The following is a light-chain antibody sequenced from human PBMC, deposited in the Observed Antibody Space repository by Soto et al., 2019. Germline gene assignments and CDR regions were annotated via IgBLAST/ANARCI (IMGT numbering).Light chain of an antibody. Sequence: AIEMTQSPSSLSASVGDSVTITCRASQGIGSDLAWYQQRPGRAPKLLIYAVSYLQSGVPSRFSGSGSGTDFTLTISSLQPEDFATYYCLQDYNFLTFGGGTRVETK. CDR2: AVS. CDR1: QGIGSD. J-gene: IGKJ4*01. V-gene: IGKV1-6*01. CDR3: LQDYNFLT.